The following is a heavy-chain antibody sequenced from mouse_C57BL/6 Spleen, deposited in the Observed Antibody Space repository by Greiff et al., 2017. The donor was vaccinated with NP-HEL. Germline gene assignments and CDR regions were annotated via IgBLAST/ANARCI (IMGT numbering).Heavy chain of an antibody. CDR2: IDPSDSYT. CDR1: GYTFTSYW. D-gene: IGHD1-1*01. Sequence: VQLQQPGAELVRPGTSVKLSCKASGYTFTSYWMHWVKQRPGQGLEWIGVIDPSDSYTNYNLKFKGKATLTVDTSSSTAYMQLSSLTSEDSAVYYCARLGHYYGSSYYWGQGTTLTVSS. CDR3: ARLGHYYGSSYY. J-gene: IGHJ2*01. V-gene: IGHV1-59*01.